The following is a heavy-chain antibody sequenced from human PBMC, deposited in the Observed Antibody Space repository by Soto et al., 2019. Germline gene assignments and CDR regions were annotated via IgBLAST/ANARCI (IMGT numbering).Heavy chain of an antibody. CDR1: GYSFTSYW. D-gene: IGHD5-12*01. CDR3: ARVVATTFYYYYGMDV. Sequence: GESLKISCNGSGYSFTSYWIGWVRQMPGKGLEWMGIIYPGDSDTRYSPSFQGQVTISADKSISTAYLQWSSLKASDTAMYYCARVVATTFYYYYGMDVWGQGTTVTVS. CDR2: IYPGDSDT. J-gene: IGHJ6*02. V-gene: IGHV5-51*01.